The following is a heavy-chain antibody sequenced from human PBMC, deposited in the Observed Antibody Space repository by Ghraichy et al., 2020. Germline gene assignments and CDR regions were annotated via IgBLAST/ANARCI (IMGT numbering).Heavy chain of an antibody. V-gene: IGHV4-34*01. CDR2: INHSGST. CDR1: GESFSPYY. J-gene: IGHJ3*02. CDR3: ARAGNRYYFGSGNYAFDI. Sequence: SETLSLTCAVYGESFSPYYWSWIRQPPGKGLEWIGEINHSGSTNYNPSLKSRVTISVDTSKNQFSLKLSSVTAADTAVYSCARAGNRYYFGSGNYAFDIWGQGTMVTVSA. D-gene: IGHD3-10*01.